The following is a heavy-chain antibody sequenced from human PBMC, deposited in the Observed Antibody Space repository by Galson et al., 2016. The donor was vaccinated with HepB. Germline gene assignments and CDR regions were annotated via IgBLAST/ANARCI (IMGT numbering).Heavy chain of an antibody. CDR1: GYTFTKYG. D-gene: IGHD6-19*01. J-gene: IGHJ4*02. V-gene: IGHV1-18*01. CDR2: ISGRNGDT. Sequence: SVKVSCKASGYTFTKYGISWVRQAPGQGLEWMGWISGRNGDTNYAQRLQGRVALTTDTSTSTAYMELRSLRSDDTAVYYCVRDYEDVSDWYEDTFDYWGQGTLVTVSS. CDR3: VRDYEDVSDWYEDTFDY.